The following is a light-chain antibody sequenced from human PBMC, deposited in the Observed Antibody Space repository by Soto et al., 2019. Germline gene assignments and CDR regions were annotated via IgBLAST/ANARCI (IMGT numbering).Light chain of an antibody. V-gene: IGKV3-20*01. CDR3: QQYGSSPPWT. CDR1: QSVSSSY. CDR2: GAS. Sequence: EIVLTQSPATLSLSPGERATLSCRASQSVSSSYLAWYQQKPGQAPRLLIYGASSRATGIPDRFSGSGSGTDFTLTISRLGPEDFAVYYCQQYGSSPPWTFGQGTKV. J-gene: IGKJ1*01.